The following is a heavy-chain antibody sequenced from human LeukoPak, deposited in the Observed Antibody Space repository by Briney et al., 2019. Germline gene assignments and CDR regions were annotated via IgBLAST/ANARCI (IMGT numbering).Heavy chain of an antibody. Sequence: PVKVSCKASGYTFTSYGISWVRQAPGQGLEWMGGIIPIFGTANYAQKFQGRVTITADESTSTAYMELSSLRSEDTAVYYCARAGTYCSSTGCYKGSLNWFDPWGQGTLVTVSS. J-gene: IGHJ5*02. D-gene: IGHD2-2*02. CDR2: IIPIFGTA. CDR3: ARAGTYCSSTGCYKGSLNWFDP. CDR1: GYTFTSYG. V-gene: IGHV1-69*13.